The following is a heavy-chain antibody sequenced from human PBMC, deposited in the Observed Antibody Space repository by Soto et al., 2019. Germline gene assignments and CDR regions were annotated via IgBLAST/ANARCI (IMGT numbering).Heavy chain of an antibody. CDR1: GFTSDDHA. CDR3: AKGQRYCSSASCYFVPRVDDP. D-gene: IGHD2-2*01. Sequence: EVQLVESGGGLVQPGRSLRLSCAASGFTSDDHAMHWVRQGPGTGLEWVSGISSNSASVGYAASVQSRFIISRDNAQKSLYLQMNSLRPEDTAWYYCAKGQRYCSSASCYFVPRVDDPWGQGNLVTVSS. CDR2: ISSNSASV. J-gene: IGHJ5*02. V-gene: IGHV3-9*02.